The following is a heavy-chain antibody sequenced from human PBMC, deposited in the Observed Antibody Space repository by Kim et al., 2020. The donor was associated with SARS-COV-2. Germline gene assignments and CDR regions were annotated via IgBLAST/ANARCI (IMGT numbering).Heavy chain of an antibody. V-gene: IGHV4-38-2*02. Sequence: SETLSLTCTVSGYSISSGYYWGWIRQPPGKGLEWIGSIYHSGSTYYNPSLKSRVTISVDTSKNQFSLKLSSVTAADTAVYYCARAVYSRLAPWGQGTLVTVSS. J-gene: IGHJ5*02. CDR1: GYSISSGYY. CDR3: ARAVYSRLAP. D-gene: IGHD2-15*01. CDR2: IYHSGST.